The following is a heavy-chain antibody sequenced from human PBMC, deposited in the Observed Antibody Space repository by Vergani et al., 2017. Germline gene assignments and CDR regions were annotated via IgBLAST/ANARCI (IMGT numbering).Heavy chain of an antibody. V-gene: IGHV3-43D*03. J-gene: IGHJ5*02. D-gene: IGHD2-2*03. CDR2: ITWNGDTT. CDR1: GFPFDGYA. CDR3: AKDGRRNGYNWCDP. Sequence: EVQLVESGGGVVQPGGSLRLSCAASGFPFDGYAMHWFRQVPGKGLEWISLITWNGDTTYYADSVRGRFTIARDNTKNSVSLQMNSLRPEDTALYYCAKDGRRNGYNWCDPWGQGTQVIVSS.